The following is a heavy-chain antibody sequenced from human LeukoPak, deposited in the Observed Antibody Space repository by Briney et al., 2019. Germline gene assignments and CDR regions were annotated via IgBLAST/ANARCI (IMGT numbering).Heavy chain of an antibody. CDR1: GGSISSSSYY. Sequence: PSETLSLTCTVSGGSISSSSYYWGWIRQPPGKGLEWIGSIYYSGSTYYNPSLKSRVTISVDTSKNQFSLKLSSVTAADTAVYYCARTIVVVPAKTGPDAFDIWGQGTMVTVSS. J-gene: IGHJ3*02. CDR2: IYYSGST. CDR3: ARTIVVVPAKTGPDAFDI. D-gene: IGHD2-2*01. V-gene: IGHV4-39*01.